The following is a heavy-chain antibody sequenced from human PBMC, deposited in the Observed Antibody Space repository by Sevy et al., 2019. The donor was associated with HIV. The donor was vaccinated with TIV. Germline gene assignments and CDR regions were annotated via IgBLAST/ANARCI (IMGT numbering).Heavy chain of an antibody. D-gene: IGHD6-19*01. CDR3: AGSIAVAGMNWFDP. CDR1: GGSISSYY. CDR2: IYYSGST. J-gene: IGHJ5*02. Sequence: SETLSLTCTVSGGSISSYYWSWIRQPPGKGLEWIGYIYYSGSTNYNPSLKSRFTISVDTSKNQFSLRLSSFTAADTAVDYWAGSIAVAGMNWFDPWGQGTLVTVSS. V-gene: IGHV4-59*12.